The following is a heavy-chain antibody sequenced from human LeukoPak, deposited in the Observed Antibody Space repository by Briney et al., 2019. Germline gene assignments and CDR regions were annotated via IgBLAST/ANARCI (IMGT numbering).Heavy chain of an antibody. V-gene: IGHV1-2*02. CDR1: GYTFTGYY. J-gene: IGHJ5*02. CDR3: ARDSGGIFGVVNWFDP. Sequence: GASVKVSCKASGYTFTGYYMHWVRQAPGQGLEWMGWINPNSGGTNYAQKFQGRVTMTRGTSISTAYMELSRLRSDDTAVYYCARDSGGIFGVVNWFDPWGQGTLVTASS. CDR2: INPNSGGT. D-gene: IGHD3-3*01.